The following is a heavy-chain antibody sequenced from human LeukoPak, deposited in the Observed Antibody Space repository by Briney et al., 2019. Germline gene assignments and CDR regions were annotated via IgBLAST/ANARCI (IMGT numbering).Heavy chain of an antibody. V-gene: IGHV1-2*02. J-gene: IGHJ5*02. Sequence: GASVKVSCKASGYTFTGYYLHWVRQAPGQGLEWMGWINPNSGGTNYAQKFQGRVTMTRDTSITTAYMELSRLRSDDTAVYYCARDLWWGGQSFDPWGQGTLVTVSS. CDR2: INPNSGGT. CDR1: GYTFTGYY. D-gene: IGHD2-8*02. CDR3: ARDLWWGGQSFDP.